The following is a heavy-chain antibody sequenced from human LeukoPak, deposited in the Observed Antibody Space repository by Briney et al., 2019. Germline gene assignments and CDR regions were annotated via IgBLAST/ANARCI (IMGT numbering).Heavy chain of an antibody. D-gene: IGHD3-22*01. Sequence: PGGSLRLSCAASGFTFSSYAMSWVRQAPGKGLEWVSAISGSGGSTYYADSVKGRFTISRDNSKNTLYLQMNSLRAEDTAVYYCAKATYYYDSSGYTNFDYWGQGTLVTVSS. CDR3: AKATYYYDSSGYTNFDY. CDR1: GFTFSSYA. V-gene: IGHV3-23*01. CDR2: ISGSGGST. J-gene: IGHJ4*02.